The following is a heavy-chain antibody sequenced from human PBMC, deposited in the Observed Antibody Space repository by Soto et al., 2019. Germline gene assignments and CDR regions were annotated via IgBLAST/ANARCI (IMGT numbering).Heavy chain of an antibody. CDR2: ISYDGSNK. CDR1: GFTFSSYA. J-gene: IGHJ6*02. V-gene: IGHV3-30-3*01. CDR3: ARDDRDYGDYSDYYYYGMDV. Sequence: QVQLVESGGGVVQPGRSLRLSCAASGFTFSSYAMHWVRQAPGKGLEWVAVISYDGSNKYYADSVKGRFTISRDNAKNSLYLQMNSLRAEDTAVYYCARDDRDYGDYSDYYYYGMDVWGQGTTVTVSS. D-gene: IGHD4-17*01.